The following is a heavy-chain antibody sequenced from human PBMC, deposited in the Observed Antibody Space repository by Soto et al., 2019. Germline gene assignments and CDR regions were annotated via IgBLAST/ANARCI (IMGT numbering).Heavy chain of an antibody. J-gene: IGHJ4*02. CDR1: GGSISSYY. D-gene: IGHD1-26*01. CDR2: IYYSGST. V-gene: IGHV4-59*01. Sequence: SETLSLTCTVSGGSISSYYWSWIRQPPGKGLEWIGYIYYSGSTNYNPSLKSRVTISVDTSKNQFSLKLSSVTAADTAVYYCAREVFGRSGSYLGEFDYWGQGTLVTVSS. CDR3: AREVFGRSGSYLGEFDY.